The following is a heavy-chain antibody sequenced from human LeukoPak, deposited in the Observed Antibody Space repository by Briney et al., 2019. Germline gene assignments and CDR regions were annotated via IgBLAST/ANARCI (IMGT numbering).Heavy chain of an antibody. CDR3: AGGGLVRGGTHWFDP. V-gene: IGHV6-1*01. Sequence: SQTLSLTCAISGDSVSSNNAGWNWIRQSPSRGLEWLGRTYYGSKWYIDYAVSVKSRITINADASKNQFSLQLNSVTPDDTAVYYCAGGGLVRGGTHWFDPWGQGTLVTVSS. J-gene: IGHJ5*02. CDR2: TYYGSKWYI. CDR1: GDSVSSNNAG. D-gene: IGHD3-10*01.